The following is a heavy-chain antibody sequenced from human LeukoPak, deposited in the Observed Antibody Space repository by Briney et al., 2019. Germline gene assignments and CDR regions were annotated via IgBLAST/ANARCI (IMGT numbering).Heavy chain of an antibody. Sequence: PGGSVRLSWAAYGFNVGCSYMTWVRQAPGRGLECVAFISSGGATSYADTVKGRFTIYRDNDKNTLYLQVNSLRAEDTAVYYCARSFGEGKYLFSFDSWGQGTLVTVSS. D-gene: IGHD2/OR15-2a*01. CDR2: ISSGGAT. CDR1: GFNVGCSY. CDR3: ARSFGEGKYLFSFDS. J-gene: IGHJ4*02. V-gene: IGHV3-53*01.